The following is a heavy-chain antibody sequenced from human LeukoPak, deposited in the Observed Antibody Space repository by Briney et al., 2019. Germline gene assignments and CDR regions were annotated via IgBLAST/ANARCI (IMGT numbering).Heavy chain of an antibody. Sequence: SETLSLTCTVSGGSISSHYCSWIRHPPGNGLEWIGYIYYSGSTNYNPSLKSRVTISVDTSKNQFSLKLSSVTAADTAVYYCARASGLLFDYWGQGTLVTVSS. J-gene: IGHJ4*02. CDR3: ARASGLLFDY. V-gene: IGHV4-59*11. CDR1: GGSISSHY. D-gene: IGHD3-10*01. CDR2: IYYSGST.